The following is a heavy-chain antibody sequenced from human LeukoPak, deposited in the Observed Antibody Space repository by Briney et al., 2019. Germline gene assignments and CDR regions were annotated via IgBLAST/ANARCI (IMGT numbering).Heavy chain of an antibody. V-gene: IGHV4-34*01. CDR3: ARGSVYDSSGYDY. CDR2: VSHSGST. J-gene: IGHJ4*02. D-gene: IGHD3-22*01. Sequence: PSETLSLTCAVYGGSFSSYFWNWIRQPPGKGLEWIGEVSHSGSTSYNPSLKSRVTISVDTSNNQFSLKLSSVTAADTAVYYCARGSVYDSSGYDYWGQGTLVTVSS. CDR1: GGSFSSYF.